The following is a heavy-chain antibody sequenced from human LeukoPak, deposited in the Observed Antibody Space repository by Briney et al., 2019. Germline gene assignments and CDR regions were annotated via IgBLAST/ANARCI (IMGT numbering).Heavy chain of an antibody. Sequence: TLSLTCTVSGGSIISGTYYWSWIRQPAGKGLEWIGRIFPSGTTNYNPSLKSRVTISIDTSKNQFSLKLTSVTAADTAVYYCARGQDVAAENYFDYWGQGTLVTVSP. CDR3: ARGQDVAAENYFDY. CDR2: IFPSGTT. CDR1: GGSIISGTYY. V-gene: IGHV4-61*02. J-gene: IGHJ4*02. D-gene: IGHD6-25*01.